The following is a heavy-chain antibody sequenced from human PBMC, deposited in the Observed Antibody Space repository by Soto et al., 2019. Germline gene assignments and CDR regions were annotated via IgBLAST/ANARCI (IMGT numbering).Heavy chain of an antibody. Sequence: PVVSQRHSYAASGCNFSSYSMNWVRPAPGKGLEWVSYISSSSSTIYYADSVKGRFTISRDNAKNSLYLQMNSLRDEDTAVYYCARGERSYDFWSGYPTPPGMDVWGQGTTVTVFS. CDR3: ARGERSYDFWSGYPTPPGMDV. CDR2: ISSSSSTI. D-gene: IGHD3-3*01. CDR1: GCNFSSYS. V-gene: IGHV3-48*02. J-gene: IGHJ6*02.